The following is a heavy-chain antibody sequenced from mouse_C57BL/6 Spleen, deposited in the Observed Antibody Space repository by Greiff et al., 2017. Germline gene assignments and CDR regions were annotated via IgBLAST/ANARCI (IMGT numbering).Heavy chain of an antibody. V-gene: IGHV1-7*01. CDR3: ARSLITTVVAIDY. D-gene: IGHD1-1*01. Sequence: VKLQQSGAELAKPGASVKLSCTASGYTFTSYWMHWVKKRPGQGLEWIGYINPSSGYTKYNQKFKDKATLTADKSSSTAYMQLSSLTYEDSAIYYCARSLITTVVAIDYWGQGTTLTVSS. CDR2: INPSSGYT. CDR1: GYTFTSYW. J-gene: IGHJ2*01.